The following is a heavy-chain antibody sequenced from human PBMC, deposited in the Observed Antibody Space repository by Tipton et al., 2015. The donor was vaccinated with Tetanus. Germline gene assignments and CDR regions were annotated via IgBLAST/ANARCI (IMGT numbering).Heavy chain of an antibody. Sequence: TLSLTCTVSGGSISSGDYYWSWIRQPPGKGLEWIGYIYYSGSTYYNPSLKSRVTISVDTSKNQFSLKLSSVTAADTAVYYCARQKVAGREGWFDPWGQGTLVTVSS. J-gene: IGHJ5*02. V-gene: IGHV4-30-4*01. D-gene: IGHD6-19*01. CDR1: GGSISSGDYY. CDR2: IYYSGST. CDR3: ARQKVAGREGWFDP.